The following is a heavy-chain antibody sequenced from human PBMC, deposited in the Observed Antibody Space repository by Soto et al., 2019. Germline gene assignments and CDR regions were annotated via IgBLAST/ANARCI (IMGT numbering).Heavy chain of an antibody. CDR2: INPNSGGT. Sequence: GASVKVSCKASGYTFTGYYMHWVRQAPGQGLEWMGWINPNSGGTNYAQKFQGRVTMTRDTSISTAYMELSRLRSDDTAVYYCATSSGYYYYYYYGMDVWGQGTTVTV. CDR1: GYTFTGYY. CDR3: ATSSGYYYYYYYGMDV. D-gene: IGHD3-22*01. V-gene: IGHV1-2*02. J-gene: IGHJ6*02.